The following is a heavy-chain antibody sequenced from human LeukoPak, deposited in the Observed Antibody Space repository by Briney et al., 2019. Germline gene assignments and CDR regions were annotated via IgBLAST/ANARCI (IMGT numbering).Heavy chain of an antibody. Sequence: GGSLRLSCAASGFTFSTYRMSWVRQAPGKGLEWVANIKQDGSEKHYVDSVKGRFTISRDNAKSSLYLQMNSLSVEDTGVYYCARNSYGSGSHDHWGQGTLVTVSS. CDR1: GFTFSTYR. V-gene: IGHV3-7*01. CDR2: IKQDGSEK. D-gene: IGHD3-10*01. CDR3: ARNSYGSGSHDH. J-gene: IGHJ5*02.